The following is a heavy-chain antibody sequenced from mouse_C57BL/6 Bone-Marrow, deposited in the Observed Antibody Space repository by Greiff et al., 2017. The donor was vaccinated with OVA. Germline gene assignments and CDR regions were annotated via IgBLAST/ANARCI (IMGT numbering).Heavy chain of an antibody. D-gene: IGHD3-1*01. CDR3: ARHRGAIDY. Sequence: EVKLVESGGGLVKPGGSLKLSCAASGFTFSSYTMSWVRQTPEKRLGWVATISGGGGNTYYPDSVKGRFTISRDNAKNTLYLQMSSLRSEDTALYYCARHRGAIDYWGQGTTLTVSS. CDR1: GFTFSSYT. CDR2: ISGGGGNT. J-gene: IGHJ2*01. V-gene: IGHV5-9*01.